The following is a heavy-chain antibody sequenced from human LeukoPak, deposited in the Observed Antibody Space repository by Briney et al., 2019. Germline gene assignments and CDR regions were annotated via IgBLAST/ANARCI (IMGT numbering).Heavy chain of an antibody. CDR3: AKDLSEYSGSPTAFDY. CDR2: ISGSGGST. CDR1: GFTFSSYA. J-gene: IGHJ4*02. D-gene: IGHD1-26*01. Sequence: GGSLRLSCAASGFTFSSYAMSWVRQAPGKGLEWVSAISGSGGSTYYADSVKGRFTISRDNSKNTLYLQMNSLRAEDTAVNYCAKDLSEYSGSPTAFDYWGQGTLVTVSS. V-gene: IGHV3-23*01.